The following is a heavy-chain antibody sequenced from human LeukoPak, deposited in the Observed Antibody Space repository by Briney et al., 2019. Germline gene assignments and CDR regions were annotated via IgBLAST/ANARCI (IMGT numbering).Heavy chain of an antibody. D-gene: IGHD5-24*01. CDR1: GFTFSSYS. J-gene: IGHJ3*02. CDR3: ARERDASDAFDI. V-gene: IGHV3-21*01. CDR2: ISSSSSYI. Sequence: GGSLRLSCAASGFTFSSYSMNWVRQAPGKGLEWVSSISSSSSYIYYADPVKGRFTISRDNAKNSLYLQMNSLRAEDTAVYYCARERDASDAFDIWGQGTMVTVSS.